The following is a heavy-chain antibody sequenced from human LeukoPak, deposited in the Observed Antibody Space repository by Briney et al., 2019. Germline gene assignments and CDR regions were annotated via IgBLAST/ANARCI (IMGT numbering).Heavy chain of an antibody. CDR2: ISAYNGNT. CDR3: ARWGSGYPSDI. CDR1: GYTFTGYY. D-gene: IGHD3-22*01. V-gene: IGHV1-18*04. Sequence: GASVKVSCKASGYTFTGYYMHWVRQAPGQGLEWMGWISAYNGNTEYAQKVQGRVTLTTDTSTNTAYMELMSLTSDDTAVYYCARWGSGYPSDIWGQGTMVTVSS. J-gene: IGHJ3*02.